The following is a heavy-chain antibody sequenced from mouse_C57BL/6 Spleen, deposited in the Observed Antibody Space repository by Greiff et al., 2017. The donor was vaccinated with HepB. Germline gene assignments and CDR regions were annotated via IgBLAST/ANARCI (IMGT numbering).Heavy chain of an antibody. CDR3: ARSGGTTVVAEGYFDY. Sequence: VQLQQSGAELVKPGASVKISCKASGYAFSSYWMNWVKQRPGKGLEWIGQIYPGDGDTNYNGKFKGKATLTADKSSSTAYMQLSGLTSEDSAVYFCARSGGTTVVAEGYFDYWGQGTTLTVSS. D-gene: IGHD1-1*01. CDR1: GYAFSSYW. CDR2: IYPGDGDT. V-gene: IGHV1-80*01. J-gene: IGHJ2*01.